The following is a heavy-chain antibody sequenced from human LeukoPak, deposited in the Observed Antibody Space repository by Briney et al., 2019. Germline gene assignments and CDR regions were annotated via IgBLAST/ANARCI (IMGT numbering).Heavy chain of an antibody. D-gene: IGHD3-22*01. Sequence: PGGSLRLSCAASGFTFSSYAMSWVRQAPGKGLEWVSAISGSGGSTYYADSVKGRFTISRDNSKNTLYLQMNSLRAEDTAVYYCAQTGYYYDSSGYFDYWGQGTLVTFSS. CDR2: ISGSGGST. CDR1: GFTFSSYA. V-gene: IGHV3-23*01. J-gene: IGHJ4*02. CDR3: AQTGYYYDSSGYFDY.